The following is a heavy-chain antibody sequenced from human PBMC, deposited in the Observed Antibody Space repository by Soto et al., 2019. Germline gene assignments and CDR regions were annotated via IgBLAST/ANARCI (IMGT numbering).Heavy chain of an antibody. Sequence: QVQLVQSGAEVKKPGSSVKVSCMASGGTFSSYAISWVRQAPGQGLEWMGGIIPIFGTANYAQKFQGRVTITADESTSTAYMELSSLRSEDTAVYYSARAPSMVRGVSDWFDPWGQGTLVTVSS. CDR2: IIPIFGTA. V-gene: IGHV1-69*12. D-gene: IGHD3-10*01. J-gene: IGHJ5*02. CDR1: GGTFSSYA. CDR3: ARAPSMVRGVSDWFDP.